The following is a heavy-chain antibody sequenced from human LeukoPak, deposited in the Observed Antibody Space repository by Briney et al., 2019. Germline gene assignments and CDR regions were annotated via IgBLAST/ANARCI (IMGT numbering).Heavy chain of an antibody. Sequence: GGSLRLTCAASEFTFVRYAMNWVRQAPGKGLEWVSYISSSSFKIGYADSMKGRFTISRYNSKNSLYLQMDSLRVENTAVYYCVRAPSSGSSWYYYMDVWGKGTTVTVSS. CDR2: ISSSSFKI. D-gene: IGHD6-13*01. J-gene: IGHJ6*03. CDR1: EFTFVRYA. V-gene: IGHV3-48*04. CDR3: VRAPSSGSSWYYYMDV.